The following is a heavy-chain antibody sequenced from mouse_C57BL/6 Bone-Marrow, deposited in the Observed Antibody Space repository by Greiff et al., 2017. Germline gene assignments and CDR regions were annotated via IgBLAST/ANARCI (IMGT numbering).Heavy chain of an antibody. V-gene: IGHV1-7*01. D-gene: IGHD2-4*01. J-gene: IGHJ2*01. CDR1: GYTFTSYW. CDR2: INPSRGYT. Sequence: QVQLQQSGAELAKPGASVKLSCTASGYTFTSYWMPWVKQRPGQGLEWIGYINPSRGYTKYHHKFKDKATLTADKSSSTVYMQLSSLTYEDSAVYYCARAYDYYCDYWGQGTTLTVSS. CDR3: ARAYDYYCDY.